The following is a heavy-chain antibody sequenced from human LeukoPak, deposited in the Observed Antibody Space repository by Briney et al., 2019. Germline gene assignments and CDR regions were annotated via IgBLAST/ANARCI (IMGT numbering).Heavy chain of an antibody. CDR3: ARVPVGGSFDP. D-gene: IGHD3-16*01. CDR2: IYYSGST. CDR1: GGSVNSGSYF. Sequence: SETLSLTCSVSGGSVNSGSYFWSWIRQPPGKGLEWIGYIYYSGSTNYNPSLKSRVTISVDTSKNQFSLKLSSVTAADTAVYYCARVPVGGSFDPWGQGTLVTVSS. J-gene: IGHJ5*02. V-gene: IGHV4-61*01.